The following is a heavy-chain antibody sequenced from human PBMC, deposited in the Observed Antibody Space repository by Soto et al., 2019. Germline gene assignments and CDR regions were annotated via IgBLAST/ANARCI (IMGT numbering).Heavy chain of an antibody. CDR2: ISYDGSNK. CDR3: ARDISSGLDY. V-gene: IGHV3-30-3*01. CDR1: GFTFSSYA. D-gene: IGHD3-22*01. Sequence: QVQLVESGGGVVQPGRSLRLSCAASGFTFSSYAMHWVRQAPGNGLEWVAVISYDGSNKYYADSVKGRFTISRDNSKNTLYLQMNSLRAEDTAVYYCARDISSGLDYWGQGTLVTVSS. J-gene: IGHJ4*02.